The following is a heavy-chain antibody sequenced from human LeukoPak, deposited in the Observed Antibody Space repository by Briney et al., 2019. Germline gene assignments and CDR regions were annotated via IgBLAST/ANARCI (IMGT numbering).Heavy chain of an antibody. V-gene: IGHV4-39*01. Sequence: PSETLSLTCTVSGGSISSSSYYWGWIRQPPGKGLEWIGSIYYSGSTYYNPSLKSRVTISVDTSKNQFSLKLSSLTAADTAVYYCARASNWSDPWGQGTLVTVSS. CDR1: GGSISSSSYY. J-gene: IGHJ5*02. CDR2: IYYSGST. CDR3: ARASNWSDP.